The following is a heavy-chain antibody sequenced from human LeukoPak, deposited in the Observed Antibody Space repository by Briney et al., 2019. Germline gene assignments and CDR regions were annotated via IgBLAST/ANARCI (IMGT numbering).Heavy chain of an antibody. J-gene: IGHJ4*02. CDR3: ASQADLPL. V-gene: IGHV4-30-2*01. D-gene: IGHD2-15*01. CDR1: GGSISSGGYY. Sequence: SETLSLTCTVSGGSISSGGYYWSWIRQPLGKGLEWIGYIYHSGSTYYNPSLKSRVTISVDRSKNQFSLKLSSVTAADTAVYYCASQADLPLWGQGTLVTVSS. CDR2: IYHSGST.